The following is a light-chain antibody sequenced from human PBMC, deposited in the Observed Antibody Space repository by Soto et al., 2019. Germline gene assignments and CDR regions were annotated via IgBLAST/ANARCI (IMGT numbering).Light chain of an antibody. J-gene: IGLJ2*01. CDR3: SSFTASVMRI. Sequence: QSALTQPASVSGSPGQSITISCTGTSSDVGAYNYVSWYQRHPGKAPKLIIYDVSYRPSGVSVRFSGSKSGNTASLTISGLQPGDEADYYCSSFTASVMRIFGGGTQLTVL. CDR1: SSDVGAYNY. CDR2: DVS. V-gene: IGLV2-14*03.